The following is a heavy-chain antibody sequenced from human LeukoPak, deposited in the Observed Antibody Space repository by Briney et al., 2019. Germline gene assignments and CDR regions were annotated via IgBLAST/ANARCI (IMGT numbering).Heavy chain of an antibody. CDR1: GFTFSSYA. D-gene: IGHD2-21*02. Sequence: PGGSLRLSCAASGFTFSSYAMSWVRQAPGKGLEWVSLISGSSTSTYYADSAKGRFTISRDNSKNTVYLQMNSLRADDTAIYYCAKRKRRIVVVTAVDFFDYWGQGILVTVSS. CDR2: ISGSSTST. J-gene: IGHJ4*02. CDR3: AKRKRRIVVVTAVDFFDY. V-gene: IGHV3-23*01.